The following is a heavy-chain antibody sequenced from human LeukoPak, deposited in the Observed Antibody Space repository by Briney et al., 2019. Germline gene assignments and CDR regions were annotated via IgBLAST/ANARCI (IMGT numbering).Heavy chain of an antibody. CDR3: ANLVGTTPY. J-gene: IGHJ4*02. CDR2: VDEYGSNT. Sequence: PGGSLRLSCAASGFTFTTYWMHWVRQAPGKGLVWVSRVDEYGSNTAYADSVKGRFTISRDNAKNMLYLQMNSLRPEDTAVYYCANLVGTTPYWGQGTLVTVSS. CDR1: GFTFTTYW. V-gene: IGHV3-74*01. D-gene: IGHD1-26*01.